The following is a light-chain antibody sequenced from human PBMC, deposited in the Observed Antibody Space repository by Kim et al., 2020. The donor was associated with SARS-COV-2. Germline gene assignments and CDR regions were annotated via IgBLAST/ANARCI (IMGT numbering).Light chain of an antibody. CDR1: SSDVGGHNY. J-gene: IGLJ2*01. CDR2: DVS. CDR3: CSYAGSYTLL. V-gene: IGLV2-11*01. Sequence: QSALTQPRSVSGSPGQSVTISCTGTSSDVGGHNYVSWYQQHPGKAPKLMIYDVSKRPSGVPDRFSGSKSGNTASLTVSGLQAEDEADYYCCSYAGSYTLLFGGGTQLTVL.